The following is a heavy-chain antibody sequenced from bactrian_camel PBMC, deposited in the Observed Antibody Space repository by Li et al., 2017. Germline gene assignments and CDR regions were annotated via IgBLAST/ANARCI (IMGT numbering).Heavy chain of an antibody. CDR3: AADLFRVTACGAGYVPDFPY. Sequence: HVQLVESGGGSVQAGGYLKLSCAASGYSFSACGMAWYRQAPGKDREFFSRISSDGTTTYADSVKGRFTISPDNEKNTVYLQMNSLKPEDTAMYYCAADLFRVTACGAGYVPDFPYRGRGTQVTVS. CDR2: ISSDGTT. D-gene: IGHD5*01. V-gene: IGHV3S53*01. CDR1: GYSFSACG. J-gene: IGHJ6*01.